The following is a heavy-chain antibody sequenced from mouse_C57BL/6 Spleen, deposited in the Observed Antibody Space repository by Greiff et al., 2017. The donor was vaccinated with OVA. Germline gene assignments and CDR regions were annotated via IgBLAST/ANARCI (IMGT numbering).Heavy chain of an antibody. CDR1: GFNIKDDY. CDR3: TRGSKDY. Sequence: EAKLVESGAELVRPGASVKLSCTASGFNIKDDYMHWVKQRPEQGLEWIGWIDPENGDTEYASKFQGKATITADTSSNTAYLQLSSLTSEDTAVYYCTRGSKDYWGQGTTLTVSS. V-gene: IGHV14-4*01. J-gene: IGHJ2*01. CDR2: IDPENGDT. D-gene: IGHD1-1*01.